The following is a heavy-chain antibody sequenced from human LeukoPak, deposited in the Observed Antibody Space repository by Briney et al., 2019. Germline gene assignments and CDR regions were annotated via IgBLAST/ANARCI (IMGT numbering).Heavy chain of an antibody. Sequence: ASVKVSCKASGYTFTSYAMNWVRQAPGQGLEWMGWINTNTGNPTYAQGFTGRFVFSLDTSVSTAYLQISSLKAEDTAVYYCARGGEYYDSSGYYYEGFDYWGQGTLVTVSS. CDR3: ARGGEYYDSSGYYYEGFDY. CDR1: GYTFTSYA. CDR2: INTNTGNP. V-gene: IGHV7-4-1*02. J-gene: IGHJ4*02. D-gene: IGHD3-22*01.